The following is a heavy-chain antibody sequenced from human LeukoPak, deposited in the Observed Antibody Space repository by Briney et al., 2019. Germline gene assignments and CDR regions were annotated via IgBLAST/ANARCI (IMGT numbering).Heavy chain of an antibody. Sequence: ASVKVSCKASGYTFINYAINWGRQAPGQRPEWIGWINASNGNTKYSQKFQGRVTITRDTSASTAYMELSSLISEDTGIYYCARGPRAAADDYWGQGTLVTVSS. CDR2: INASNGNT. D-gene: IGHD6-13*01. CDR3: ARGPRAAADDY. CDR1: GYTFINYA. J-gene: IGHJ4*02. V-gene: IGHV1-3*01.